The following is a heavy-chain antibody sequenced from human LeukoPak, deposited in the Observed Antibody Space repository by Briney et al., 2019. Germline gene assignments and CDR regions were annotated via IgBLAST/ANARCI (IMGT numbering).Heavy chain of an antibody. D-gene: IGHD1-1*01. V-gene: IGHV3-23*01. CDR1: GFSFSNSG. CDR3: SKWNGYGDY. J-gene: IGHJ4*02. CDR2: ISGGGANT. Sequence: GGSLRLSCAASGFSFSNSGMSWVRQAPAKGLEWVAGISGGGANTHYADSVKGRFTISRDNSKNTLFLQMNSLRDEDTAIYYCSKWNGYGDYWGQGTLATVSS.